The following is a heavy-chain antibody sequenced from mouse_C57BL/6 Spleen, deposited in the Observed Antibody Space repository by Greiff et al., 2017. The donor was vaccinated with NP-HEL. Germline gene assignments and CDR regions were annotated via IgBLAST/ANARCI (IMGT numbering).Heavy chain of an antibody. CDR3: ERSGEDGGDMDY. Sequence: QVQLQQSGAELARPGASVKMSCKASGYTFTSYTMHWVKQRPGQGMDWIGYINPSSGYTKYNQKFKDKATLTEDKYSSTAYMQLSSLTSEDSAVYFCERSGEDGGDMDYWGQGTSVTVSS. CDR2: INPSSGYT. CDR1: GYTFTSYT. D-gene: IGHD2-13*01. V-gene: IGHV1-4*01. J-gene: IGHJ4*01.